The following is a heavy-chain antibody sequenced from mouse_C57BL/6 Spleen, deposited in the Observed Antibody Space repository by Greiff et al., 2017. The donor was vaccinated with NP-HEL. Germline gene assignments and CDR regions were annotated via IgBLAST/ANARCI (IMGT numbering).Heavy chain of an antibody. Sequence: QVQLQQPGAELVRPGSSVKLSCKASGYTFTSYWMDWVKQRPGQGLEWIGNLYPSDSETHYNQKFTDKATLTVDKSSSTAYMQLSSLTSEDAAVYYCARDDYGAMDYWGQGTSVTVSS. CDR1: GYTFTSYW. V-gene: IGHV1-61*01. CDR3: ARDDYGAMDY. CDR2: LYPSDSET. J-gene: IGHJ4*01.